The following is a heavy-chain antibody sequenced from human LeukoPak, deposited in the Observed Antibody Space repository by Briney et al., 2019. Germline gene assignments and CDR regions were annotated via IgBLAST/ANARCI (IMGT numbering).Heavy chain of an antibody. V-gene: IGHV3-53*01. CDR2: IYSGGST. CDR1: GFTVSSNY. D-gene: IGHD6-13*01. Sequence: GGSLRLSCAASGFTVSSNYMSWVRQAPGKGLEWVSVIYSGGSTYYADSVKGRFTISRDNSKNTLYLQMNSLRAEDTAVYYCARDKGSWYGEYYYYYGMDVWGQGTTVTVSS. CDR3: ARDKGSWYGEYYYYYGMDV. J-gene: IGHJ6*02.